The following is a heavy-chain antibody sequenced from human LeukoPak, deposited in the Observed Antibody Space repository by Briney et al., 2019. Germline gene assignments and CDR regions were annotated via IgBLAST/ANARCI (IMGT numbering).Heavy chain of an antibody. J-gene: IGHJ4*02. V-gene: IGHV1-18*01. CDR3: ARVEDTIFGVDILDFDY. CDR2: ISAYNGNT. D-gene: IGHD3-3*01. CDR1: GYTFTSYG. Sequence: GASVKVSCKASGYTFTSYGISWVRRAPGQGLEWMGLISAYNGNTNYAQKLQGRVTMTTDTSTSTAYMELRSLRSDDTAVYYCARVEDTIFGVDILDFDYWGQGTLVTVSS.